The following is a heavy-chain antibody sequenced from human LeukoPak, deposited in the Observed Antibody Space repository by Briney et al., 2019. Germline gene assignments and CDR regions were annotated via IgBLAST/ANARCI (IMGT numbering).Heavy chain of an antibody. Sequence: ASVKVSCKVSGYTLTELCMHWARQAPGKGLEWMGGFDPEDGETIYAQKFQGRVTMTEDTSTDTAYMELSSLRSEDTAVYYCVVAGPNAFDIWGQGTMVTVSS. J-gene: IGHJ3*02. D-gene: IGHD6-19*01. CDR1: GYTLTELC. CDR3: VVAGPNAFDI. CDR2: FDPEDGET. V-gene: IGHV1-24*01.